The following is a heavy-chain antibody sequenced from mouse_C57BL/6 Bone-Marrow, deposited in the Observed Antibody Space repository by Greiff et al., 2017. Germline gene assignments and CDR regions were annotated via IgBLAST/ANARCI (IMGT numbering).Heavy chain of an antibody. CDR2: INSDGGST. D-gene: IGHD2-2*01. V-gene: IGHV5-2*01. J-gene: IGHJ1*03. CDR1: EYEFPSHD. Sequence: EVMLVESGGGLVQPGESLKLSCESNEYEFPSHDMSWDRKTPEKRLELVAAINSDGGSTYYPDTMERRFIISRDNTKKTLYLQMSSLRSEDTALYYCARRALGYDWYFDVWGTGTTVTVSS. CDR3: ARRALGYDWYFDV.